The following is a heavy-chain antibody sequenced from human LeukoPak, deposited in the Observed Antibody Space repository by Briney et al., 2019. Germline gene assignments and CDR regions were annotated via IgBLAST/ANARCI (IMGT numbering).Heavy chain of an antibody. V-gene: IGHV4-38-2*02. CDR2: IYHSGST. D-gene: IGHD4-23*01. Sequence: SETLSLTCTVSGYSISSGYYWGWTRQPPGKGLEWIGSIYHSGSTYYNPSLKSRVTISVDTSKNQFSLKLSSVTAADTAVYYCATITTVVTPDAFDIWGQGTMVTVSS. CDR1: GYSISSGYY. CDR3: ATITTVVTPDAFDI. J-gene: IGHJ3*02.